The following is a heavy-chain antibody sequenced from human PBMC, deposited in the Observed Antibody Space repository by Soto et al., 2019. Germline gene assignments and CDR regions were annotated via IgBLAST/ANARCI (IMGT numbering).Heavy chain of an antibody. Sequence: GALRVSCADSGVTFSTFDVHWVRQPPGKGVEGGEVIASDGTNKYYAHSATRRFTISRHNSKNTLFLQLDSLRTEDTAMYYCARAPTSRFHYWGQGTLVTVSS. CDR1: GVTFSTFD. CDR3: ARAPTSRFHY. CDR2: IASDGTNK. J-gene: IGHJ4*02. V-gene: IGHV3-30-3*01.